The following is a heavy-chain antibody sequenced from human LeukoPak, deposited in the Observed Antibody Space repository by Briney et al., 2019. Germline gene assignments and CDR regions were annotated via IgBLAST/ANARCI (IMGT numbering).Heavy chain of an antibody. CDR2: ISSSSSYI. J-gene: IGHJ4*02. D-gene: IGHD3-10*01. V-gene: IGHV3-21*01. CDR1: GFTFSNSW. Sequence: TGGSLRLSCAASGFTFSNSWMHWVRQAPGKGLEWVSSISSSSSYIYYADSVKGRFTISRDNAKNSLYLQMNSLRAEDTAVYYCARVGITMVRGVIPPGYWGQGTLVTVSS. CDR3: ARVGITMVRGVIPPGY.